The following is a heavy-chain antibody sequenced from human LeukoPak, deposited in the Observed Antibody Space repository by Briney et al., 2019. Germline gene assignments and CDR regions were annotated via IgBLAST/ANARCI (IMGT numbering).Heavy chain of an antibody. Sequence: GGSLRLSCAASGFTFSSYAMSWVRQAPGKGLEWVSAISGSGGSTYYADSVKGRFTISRDNSKNTLYLQMNSLRAEDTAVYYRAKEGDPYYYGSGSYSAYDYWGQGTLVTVSS. J-gene: IGHJ4*02. CDR1: GFTFSSYA. D-gene: IGHD3-10*01. V-gene: IGHV3-23*01. CDR3: AKEGDPYYYGSGSYSAYDY. CDR2: ISGSGGST.